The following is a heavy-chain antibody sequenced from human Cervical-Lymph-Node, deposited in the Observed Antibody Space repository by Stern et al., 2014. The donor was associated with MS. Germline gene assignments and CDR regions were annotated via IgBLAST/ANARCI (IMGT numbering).Heavy chain of an antibody. CDR3: ARSAPRGGPD. V-gene: IGHV1-69*01. Sequence: QVQLVESGAEVKKPGSSARVSCKAYAGTFSSYAISWVRQAPGQGLEWMGGIIPIFGTANYAQKFRGIVTITADESTSTAYMELSSLRSEDTAVYYCARSAPRGGPDWGQGTLVTVSS. CDR2: IIPIFGTA. CDR1: AGTFSSYA. J-gene: IGHJ4*02.